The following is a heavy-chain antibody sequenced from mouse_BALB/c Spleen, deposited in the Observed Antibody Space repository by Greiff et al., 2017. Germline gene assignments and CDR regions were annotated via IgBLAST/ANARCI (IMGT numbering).Heavy chain of an antibody. J-gene: IGHJ2*01. CDR2: ISSGSSTI. D-gene: IGHD3-3*01. V-gene: IGHV5-17*02. Sequence: EVQLVESGGGLVQPGGSRKLSCAASGFTFSSFGMHWVRQAPEKGLEWVAYISSGSSTIYYADTVKGRFTISRDNPKNTLFLQMTSLRSEDTAMYYCARRKEGYYFDYWGQGTTLTVSS. CDR1: GFTFSSFG. CDR3: ARRKEGYYFDY.